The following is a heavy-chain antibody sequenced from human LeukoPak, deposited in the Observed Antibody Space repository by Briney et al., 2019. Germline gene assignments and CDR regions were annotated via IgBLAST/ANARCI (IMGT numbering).Heavy chain of an antibody. CDR2: IHPSGTL. CDR3: SRGLDSRKLGY. V-gene: IGHV4-31*03. Sequence: SQTLSLTCTVSGASFSSGDQYWNWIRQSPGKGLEWIGSIHPSGTLYNNPSLESRVTMSMDTSKNQFSLNLNSVTATDTAVYFCSRGLDSRKLGYWGQGTLVTVSS. D-gene: IGHD3-22*01. CDR1: GASFSSGDQY. J-gene: IGHJ4*02.